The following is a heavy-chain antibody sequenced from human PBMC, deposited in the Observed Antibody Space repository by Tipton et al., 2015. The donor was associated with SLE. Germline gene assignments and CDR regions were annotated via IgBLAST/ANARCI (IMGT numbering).Heavy chain of an antibody. CDR2: LYYSGNT. CDR3: ARYFYDSSGVCLFDL. Sequence: TLSLTCTVSGGSIRSSRHFWGWIRQPPGKGLEWIGVLYYSGNTYYNPSLKSSVTLSIDTSKNQFSLQLSSVTSADTAVYYCARYFYDSSGVCLFDLWGQGTLVTVSS. V-gene: IGHV4-39*07. D-gene: IGHD3-22*01. CDR1: GGSIRSSRHF. J-gene: IGHJ4*02.